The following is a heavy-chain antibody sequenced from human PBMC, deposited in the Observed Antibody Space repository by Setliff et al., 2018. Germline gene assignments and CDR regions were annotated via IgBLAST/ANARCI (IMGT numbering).Heavy chain of an antibody. CDR3: ARQSVRGLADNNWFDP. CDR1: SYSISRGYY. CDR2: IYHGGNI. D-gene: IGHD2-15*01. V-gene: IGHV4-38-2*01. Sequence: SETLSLTCDVSSYSISRGYYWGWIRQAPGKGLESIGSIYHGGNIVYNPSLESRVTISADTSKNQFSLTLTSVTAADTAVYYCARQSVRGLADNNWFDPWGQGTLVTV. J-gene: IGHJ5*02.